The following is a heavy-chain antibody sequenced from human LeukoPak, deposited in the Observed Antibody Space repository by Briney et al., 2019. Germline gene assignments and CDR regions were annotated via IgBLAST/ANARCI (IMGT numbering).Heavy chain of an antibody. D-gene: IGHD3-22*01. CDR2: IYPGDSDT. V-gene: IGHV5-51*01. CDR3: ARLAPDYYDSSGYYPPDY. J-gene: IGHJ4*02. Sequence: GESLKISCKGSGYSLSSYWIGWVRQMTGKGLEWMGIIYPGDSDTRYSPSFQGQVTISVDKSISTAYLQWSSLKASDTAMYYCARLAPDYYDSSGYYPPDYWGQGTLVTVSS. CDR1: GYSLSSYW.